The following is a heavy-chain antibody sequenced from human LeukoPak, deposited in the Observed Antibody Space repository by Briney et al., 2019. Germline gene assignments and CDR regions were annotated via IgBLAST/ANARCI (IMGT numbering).Heavy chain of an antibody. CDR2: IYPGDSDT. CDR3: ARRGSSSWYYMDV. CDR1: GYSFTTCW. J-gene: IGHJ6*03. Sequence: GESLKISCKGSGYSFTTCWIGWVRQMPGKGLEWMGIIYPGDSDTRYSPSFQGQVTISADKSISTAYLQWSTLKASDTAMYYCARRGSSSWYYMDVWGKGTTVTVSS. D-gene: IGHD6-13*01. V-gene: IGHV5-51*01.